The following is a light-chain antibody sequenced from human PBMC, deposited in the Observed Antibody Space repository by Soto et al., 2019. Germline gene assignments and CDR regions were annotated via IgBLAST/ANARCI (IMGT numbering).Light chain of an antibody. Sequence: VLTQPPSVSGTPGQRVTISCSGSSSNIGINYVYWYQQFPGKAPKLLIHTNDQRPSGVPDRFSGSKSGTSASLAISGLRSEDEADYYCAAWDGSLSGRVFGGGTKVTVL. CDR1: SSNIGINY. CDR2: TND. CDR3: AAWDGSLSGRV. V-gene: IGLV1-47*02. J-gene: IGLJ3*02.